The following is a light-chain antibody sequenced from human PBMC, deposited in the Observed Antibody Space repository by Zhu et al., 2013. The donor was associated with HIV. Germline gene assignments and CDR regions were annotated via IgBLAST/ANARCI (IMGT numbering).Light chain of an antibody. V-gene: IGKV3-20*01. CDR1: QSVSSDY. CDR3: QQYGTSPWT. Sequence: EIVLTQSPGTLSLSPGERATLSCRASQSVSSDYLAWYQQNPGQTPRLLIYGASSRATGIPDRFSGSGSGTDFTLTISRLEPQDSAVYYCQQYGTSPWTFGPRGPRVEIK. CDR2: GAS. J-gene: IGKJ1*01.